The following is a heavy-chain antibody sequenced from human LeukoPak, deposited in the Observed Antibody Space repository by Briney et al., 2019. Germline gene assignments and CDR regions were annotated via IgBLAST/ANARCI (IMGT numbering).Heavy chain of an antibody. CDR3: ARVGVYCTTTTCLDY. Sequence: ASVKVSCKTSGYTYTNYGVSWVRQAPGQGLEWMGWISAYNGNADYAQKLQGRVTMTADTSTSTAYMELRSPRSDDTAVYYCARVGVYCTTTTCLDYWGQGTLVTVSS. V-gene: IGHV1-18*01. CDR1: GYTYTNYG. CDR2: ISAYNGNA. D-gene: IGHD2-2*01. J-gene: IGHJ4*02.